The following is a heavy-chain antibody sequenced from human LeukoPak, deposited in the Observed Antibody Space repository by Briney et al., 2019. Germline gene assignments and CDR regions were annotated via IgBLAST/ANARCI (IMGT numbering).Heavy chain of an antibody. D-gene: IGHD1-26*01. CDR2: ISASGDNT. CDR3: ARYRFVVGATDSFDM. Sequence: GGTLRLSCAASGFTFSSSGMSWVRQAPGKGLEWVSTISASGDNTYYADSVKGRFTISRDNSKKKLYLQMNSLRAEDTAVYYCARYRFVVGATDSFDMWGQGTTVTVSS. CDR1: GFTFSSSG. J-gene: IGHJ3*02. V-gene: IGHV3-23*01.